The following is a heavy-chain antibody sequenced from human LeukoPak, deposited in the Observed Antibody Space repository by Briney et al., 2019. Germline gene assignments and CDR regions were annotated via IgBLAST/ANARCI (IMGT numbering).Heavy chain of an antibody. CDR1: GGPISSGGYY. J-gene: IGHJ6*04. D-gene: IGHD2-2*01. CDR3: ASAVVPAAKDYYGMDV. Sequence: PSQTLSLTCTVSGGPISSGGYYWGWIRQHPGTGLEWIGYIYYSGSTYYNPSLKSRVTISVDTSKNQFSLKLSSVTAADTAVYYCASAVVPAAKDYYGMDVWGKGTTVTVSS. CDR2: IYYSGST. V-gene: IGHV4-31*03.